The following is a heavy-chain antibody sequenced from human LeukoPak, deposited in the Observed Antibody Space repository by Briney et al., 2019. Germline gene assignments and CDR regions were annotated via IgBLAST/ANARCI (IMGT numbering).Heavy chain of an antibody. CDR3: ARADLLYYDFWSGYYPYYFDY. CDR1: GFTFSGYW. V-gene: IGHV3-7*01. D-gene: IGHD3-3*01. Sequence: GGSLRLSCAASGFTFSGYWMSWVRQAPGKGLEWVANIKQDGSEKYYVDSVKGRFTISRDNAKNSLYLQMNSLRAEDTAVYYCARADLLYYDFWSGYYPYYFDYWGQGTLVTVSS. J-gene: IGHJ4*02. CDR2: IKQDGSEK.